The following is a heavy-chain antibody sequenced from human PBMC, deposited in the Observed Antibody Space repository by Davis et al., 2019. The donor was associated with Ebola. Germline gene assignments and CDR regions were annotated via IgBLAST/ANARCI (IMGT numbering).Heavy chain of an antibody. J-gene: IGHJ5*02. V-gene: IGHV4-34*01. CDR2: INHSGST. CDR3: ARDEGSLLPGAGWFDP. Sequence: MPSETLSLTCAVYRGSFSGYSWSWIRQPPGKGLEWIGEINHSGSTNYNPSLKSRVTISVDTSKNQFSLKLSSVTAADTAVYYCARDEGSLLPGAGWFDPWGQGTLVTVSS. CDR1: RGSFSGYS. D-gene: IGHD2-15*01.